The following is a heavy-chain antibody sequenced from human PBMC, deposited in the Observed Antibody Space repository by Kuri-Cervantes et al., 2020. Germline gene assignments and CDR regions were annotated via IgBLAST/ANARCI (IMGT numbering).Heavy chain of an antibody. CDR3: ARDSAFGSLTTVTTPFDY. J-gene: IGHJ4*02. Sequence: GSLRLSCTVSGYSISSGYYWGWIRQPPGKGLEWIGSIYHSGSTYYNPSLKSRVTISVDTSKNQFSLKLSSVTAADTAVYYCARDSAFGSLTTVTTPFDYWGQGILVTVSS. CDR1: GYSISSGYY. V-gene: IGHV4-38-2*02. CDR2: IYHSGST. D-gene: IGHD4-17*01.